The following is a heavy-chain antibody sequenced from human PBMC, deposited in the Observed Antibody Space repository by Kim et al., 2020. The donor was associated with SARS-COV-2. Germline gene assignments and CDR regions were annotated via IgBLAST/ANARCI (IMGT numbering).Heavy chain of an antibody. V-gene: IGHV4-59*08. Sequence: SETLSLTCIVSGGSFSNFFWSWIRQPPGKGLEWIGYVYSSGSTNYNPSLKSRLTLSMDTSKRQFSLTLTSVTATDTAVYFCARHRDTGFFQYWGQGALVTVSS. CDR3: ARHRDTGFFQY. J-gene: IGHJ4*02. CDR1: GGSFSNFF. CDR2: VYSSGST. D-gene: IGHD1-1*01.